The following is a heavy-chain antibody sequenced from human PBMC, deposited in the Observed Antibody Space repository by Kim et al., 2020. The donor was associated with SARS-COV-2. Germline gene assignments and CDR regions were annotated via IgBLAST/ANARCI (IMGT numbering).Heavy chain of an antibody. CDR3: AKTEVWFGESGFDY. J-gene: IGHJ4*02. D-gene: IGHD3-10*01. Sequence: ADHVKGRFTHTRDNSKNQMYMQMNSLRAEDTDVYYCAKTEVWFGESGFDYWGQGTLVTVSS. V-gene: IGHV3-23*01.